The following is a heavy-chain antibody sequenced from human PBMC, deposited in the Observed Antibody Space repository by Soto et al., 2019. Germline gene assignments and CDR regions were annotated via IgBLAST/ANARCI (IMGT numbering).Heavy chain of an antibody. CDR3: VRATYFSDSSGYTRCFDY. Sequence: VQLQESGPGLVKPSQTLSLTCTVSGGSISSGAYFWSWIRQHPGRGLEWVGRSRDKAQGYSTAYAASVKGRFTTSRDESKNSVYLQMNSLKTEDTAVYYCVRATYFSDSSGYTRCFDYWGQGTLVTVSS. V-gene: IGHV3-72*01. D-gene: IGHD3-22*01. J-gene: IGHJ4*02. CDR1: GGSISSGAYF. CDR2: SRDKAQGYST.